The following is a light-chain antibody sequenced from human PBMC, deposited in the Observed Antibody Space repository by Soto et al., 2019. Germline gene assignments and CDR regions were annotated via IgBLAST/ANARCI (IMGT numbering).Light chain of an antibody. CDR1: QSVSSSY. V-gene: IGKV3-20*01. CDR2: GAS. Sequence: EIVLTQSPGTLSLSPGERATLSCRASQSVSSSYLARYQQKPGQAPRLLIYGASSRATGIPDRFSGSGSGTDFTLTISRLEPEDFAVYYCQQYGSSPRYTFGQGTKVEIK. CDR3: QQYGSSPRYT. J-gene: IGKJ1*01.